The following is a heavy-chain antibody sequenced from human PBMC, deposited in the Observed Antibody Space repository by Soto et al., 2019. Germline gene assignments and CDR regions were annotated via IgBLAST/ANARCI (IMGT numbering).Heavy chain of an antibody. D-gene: IGHD6-13*01. CDR2: ISGSGGST. J-gene: IGHJ4*02. Sequence: PGWSLRLSCAASGFTFSSYAMSWVRQAPGKGLEWVSSISGSGGSTYYADSVKGRFTISRDNSKNTLYLQMNSLRAEDTAVYYCAXSRIPFDYWGQGTLVTVSS. CDR1: GFTFSSYA. V-gene: IGHV3-23*01. CDR3: AXSRIPFDY.